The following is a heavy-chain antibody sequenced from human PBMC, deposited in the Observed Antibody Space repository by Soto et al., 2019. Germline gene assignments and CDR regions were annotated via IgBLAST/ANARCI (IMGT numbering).Heavy chain of an antibody. CDR1: GGTFSSYA. CDR3: ARDRRVNDFWSGYYTG. J-gene: IGHJ4*02. D-gene: IGHD3-3*01. V-gene: IGHV1-69*06. CDR2: IIPIFGTA. Sequence: GASVKVSCKASGGTFSSYAISWVRRAPGQGLEWMGGIIPIFGTANYAQKFQGRVTITADKSTSTAYMELSSLRSEDTAVYYCARDRRVNDFWSGYYTGWGQGTLVTVSS.